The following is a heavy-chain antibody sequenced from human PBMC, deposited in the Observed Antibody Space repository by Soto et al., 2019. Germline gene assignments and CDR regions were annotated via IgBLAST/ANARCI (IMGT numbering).Heavy chain of an antibody. D-gene: IGHD6-13*01. J-gene: IGHJ4*02. CDR3: ASLRTGIAAAGYNPYFDY. V-gene: IGHV4-39*01. CDR2: IYYSGST. Sequence: SETLSLTCTVSGGSISSSSYYWGWIRQPPGKGLEWIGSIYYSGSTYYNPSLKSRVTISVDTSKNQFSLKLSSVTAADTAVYYCASLRTGIAAAGYNPYFDYWGQGTLVTVSS. CDR1: GGSISSSSYY.